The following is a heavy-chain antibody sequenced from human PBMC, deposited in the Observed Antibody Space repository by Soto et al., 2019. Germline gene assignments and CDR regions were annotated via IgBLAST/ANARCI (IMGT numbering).Heavy chain of an antibody. D-gene: IGHD3-16*01. CDR3: ARQYEPDAFDI. V-gene: IGHV4-34*01. CDR2: INHSGNT. CDR1: GGSFSTYY. J-gene: IGHJ3*02. Sequence: SGTLYLISVIQGGSFSTYYWSWSRQPPGKGLEWMGEINHSGNTNYSPSLKSRVTISVDTSKNHFSLRLSSVTAADTAVYYCARQYEPDAFDIWGQGTMVTVSS.